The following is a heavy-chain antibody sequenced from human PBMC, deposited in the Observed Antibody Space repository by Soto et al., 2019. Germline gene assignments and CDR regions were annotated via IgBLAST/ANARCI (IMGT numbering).Heavy chain of an antibody. Sequence: QVQLVQSGAEVKKPGSSVTVSCKASGGTFSSYTISWVRQAPGQGLEWMAGISPIFGTPIYAQKFQDRVTVTADDSTMTAYMELNRLTSEDTAVDYCARVVVGSRLSLDYWGQGTLVTISS. D-gene: IGHD1-26*01. CDR2: ISPIFGTP. V-gene: IGHV1-69*01. CDR1: GGTFSSYT. CDR3: ARVVVGSRLSLDY. J-gene: IGHJ4*02.